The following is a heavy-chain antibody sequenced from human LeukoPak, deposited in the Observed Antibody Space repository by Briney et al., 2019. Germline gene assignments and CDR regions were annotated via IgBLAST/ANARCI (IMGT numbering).Heavy chain of an antibody. CDR3: ARGVRGIILTAYYDEVGSAGGIDY. CDR1: GYTFTGYY. D-gene: IGHD3-9*01. Sequence: ASVKVSCKASGYTFTGYYMHWVRQAPGQGLEWMGWINPNSGGTNYAQKFQGRGTMTRDTSNSTAYMELSRLRSDDTAVYYCARGVRGIILTAYYDEVGSAGGIDYWGQGTLVTVSS. V-gene: IGHV1-2*02. J-gene: IGHJ4*02. CDR2: INPNSGGT.